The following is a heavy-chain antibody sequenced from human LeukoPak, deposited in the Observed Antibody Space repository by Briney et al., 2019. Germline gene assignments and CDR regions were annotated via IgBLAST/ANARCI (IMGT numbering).Heavy chain of an antibody. CDR1: GFTFSNAW. V-gene: IGHV3-15*01. CDR3: LWHWLDY. J-gene: IGHJ4*02. CDR2: IKSKTDGGTA. Sequence: GGSLCLSRAASGFTFSNAWMTWVRQAPGKGLEWVCRIKSKTDGGTADYAAPVKGRFTISRDDSKNTLYLQMNSLKTEDTAVYYCLWHWLDYWGQGALVTVSS. D-gene: IGHD1-1*01.